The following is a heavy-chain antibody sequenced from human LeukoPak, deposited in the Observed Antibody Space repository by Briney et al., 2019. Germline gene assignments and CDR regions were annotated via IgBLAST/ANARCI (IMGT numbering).Heavy chain of an antibody. CDR2: ISSSSSYI. J-gene: IGHJ4*02. CDR1: GFTFSSYS. D-gene: IGHD5-18*01. Sequence: GGSLRLSCAASGFTFSSYSMNWVRQAPGKWLEWVSSISSSSSYICYADSVKGRFTISRDNAKNSLYLQMNSLRAEDTAVYYCARDDKVTAFFWGQGTLVTVSS. CDR3: ARDDKVTAFF. V-gene: IGHV3-21*01.